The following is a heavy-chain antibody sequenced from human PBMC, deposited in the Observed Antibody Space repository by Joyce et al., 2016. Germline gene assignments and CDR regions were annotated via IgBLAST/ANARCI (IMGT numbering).Heavy chain of an antibody. CDR1: GFTFSSYS. CDR2: ISSSSRYI. Sequence: EVQLVESGGGLVKPGGSLRLSCAASGFTFSSYSMNWVRQAPGKGLEWVSSISSSSRYIDYADSVKGRFTISRDNAKNSLYLQMNSLRAEDTAVYYCARDSTVANYYYYGMDVWGQGTTVTVSS. J-gene: IGHJ6*02. CDR3: ARDSTVANYYYYGMDV. V-gene: IGHV3-21*01. D-gene: IGHD4-23*01.